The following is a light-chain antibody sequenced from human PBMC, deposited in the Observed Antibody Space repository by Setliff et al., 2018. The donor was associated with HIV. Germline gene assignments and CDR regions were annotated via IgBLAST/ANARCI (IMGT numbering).Light chain of an antibody. CDR1: SSDVGGYNY. CDR2: EVS. J-gene: IGLJ1*01. CDR3: SSYAGSNIYV. V-gene: IGLV2-8*01. Sequence: QSALAQPPSASGPPGQSVTISCTGTSSDVGGYNYVSWYQQHPGKAPKLMIYEVSKRPSGVPDRFSGSKSDNTASLTVSGLQAEDEADYFCSSYAGSNIYVLGTGTRSPS.